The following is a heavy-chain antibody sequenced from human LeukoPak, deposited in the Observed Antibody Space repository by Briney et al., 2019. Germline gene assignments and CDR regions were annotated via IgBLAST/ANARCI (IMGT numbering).Heavy chain of an antibody. Sequence: PGGSLRLSCVASGFTFTNNWMTWFRQAPGKGLEWVANVNEDGSKINYVDSVEGRFTISRDNAKNSLYLQMNSLRVEDTAVYYCVSGGHFDYWGQGALVVVSS. J-gene: IGHJ4*02. V-gene: IGHV3-7*01. CDR2: VNEDGSKI. D-gene: IGHD3-10*02. CDR1: GFTFTNNW. CDR3: VSGGHFDY.